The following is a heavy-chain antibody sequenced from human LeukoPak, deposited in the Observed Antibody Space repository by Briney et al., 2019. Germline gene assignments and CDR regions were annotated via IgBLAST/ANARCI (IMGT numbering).Heavy chain of an antibody. CDR1: GFTFSSYE. Sequence: GGSLRLSCAASGFTFSSYEMNWDRQAPGKGLEWVSYISSSGSTIYYPDSVKGRFTITRDNAKNSLYLQMNSLRAEDTAVYYCARNTVEMATIHFDYWGQGTLVTVSS. CDR3: ARNTVEMATIHFDY. J-gene: IGHJ4*02. V-gene: IGHV3-48*03. CDR2: ISSSGSTI. D-gene: IGHD5-24*01.